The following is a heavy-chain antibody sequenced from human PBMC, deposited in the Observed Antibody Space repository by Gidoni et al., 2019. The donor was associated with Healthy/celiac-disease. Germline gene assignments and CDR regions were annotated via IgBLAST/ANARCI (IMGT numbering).Heavy chain of an antibody. Sequence: QVQLVESGGGVVQPGRSLRLSCAASGFTFSSYGMHWVRQAPGKGLEWVAVIWYEGRNKYYADSVKGRFTISRDNSKNTLYLQMNSLRAEDTAVYYCARDGIITGTTSFDYWGQGTLVTVSS. J-gene: IGHJ4*02. D-gene: IGHD1-7*01. CDR1: GFTFSSYG. CDR2: IWYEGRNK. V-gene: IGHV3-33*01. CDR3: ARDGIITGTTSFDY.